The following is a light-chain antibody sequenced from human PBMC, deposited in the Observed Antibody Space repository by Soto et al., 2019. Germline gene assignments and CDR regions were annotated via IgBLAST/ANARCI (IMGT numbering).Light chain of an antibody. CDR2: GAS. V-gene: IGKV3-20*01. CDR1: QSVSSSY. Sequence: EIVLTHSPGTLSLSPGERSTLSCRASQSVSSSYLAWYQQKPGQAPRLLIYGASSRATGIPDRFSGSGSGTDLTLTISRLEPEDFAVYYCQQYGSSPWKFGQGTKV. CDR3: QQYGSSPWK. J-gene: IGKJ1*01.